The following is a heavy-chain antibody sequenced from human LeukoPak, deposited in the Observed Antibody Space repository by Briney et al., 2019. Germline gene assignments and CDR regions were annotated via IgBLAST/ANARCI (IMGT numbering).Heavy chain of an antibody. Sequence: GGSLRLSCAASGFTFSSYWMSWVRQAPGKGLEWVAKIKQDGSEKYYVDSVKGRSTISRDNAKNSLYLQMNSLRAEDTAVYYCARRGGGDRPHAFDIWGQGTMVTVSS. CDR1: GFTFSSYW. D-gene: IGHD2-21*02. J-gene: IGHJ3*02. V-gene: IGHV3-7*01. CDR3: ARRGGGDRPHAFDI. CDR2: IKQDGSEK.